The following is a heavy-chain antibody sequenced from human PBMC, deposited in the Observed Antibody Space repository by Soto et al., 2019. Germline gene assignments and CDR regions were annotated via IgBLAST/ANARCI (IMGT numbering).Heavy chain of an antibody. CDR1: GYTFTSYG. CDR2: IIPILGIA. J-gene: IGHJ1*01. Sequence: SVKVSCKASGYTFTSYGISWVRQAPGQGLEWMGRIIPILGIANYAQKFQGRVTITADKSTSTAYMELSSLRSEDTAVYYCARVSDSSGYYYFQHWGQGTLVTVSS. CDR3: ARVSDSSGYYYFQH. V-gene: IGHV1-69*04. D-gene: IGHD3-22*01.